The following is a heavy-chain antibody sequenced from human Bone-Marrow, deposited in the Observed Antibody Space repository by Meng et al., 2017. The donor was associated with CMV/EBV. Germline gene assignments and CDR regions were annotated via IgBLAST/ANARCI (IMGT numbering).Heavy chain of an antibody. CDR1: GYTFTSYY. CDR2: INPSGGST. CDR3: ARDPNDYGDYSWFDP. J-gene: IGHJ5*02. V-gene: IGHV1-46*01. D-gene: IGHD4-17*01. Sequence: ASVKVSCKASGYTFTSYYMHWVRQAPGQGLEWMGIINPSGGSTSYAQKFQGRVTMTRDTSTSTVYMELSSLRSEDMAVYYCARDPNDYGDYSWFDPWGQGTLVTASS.